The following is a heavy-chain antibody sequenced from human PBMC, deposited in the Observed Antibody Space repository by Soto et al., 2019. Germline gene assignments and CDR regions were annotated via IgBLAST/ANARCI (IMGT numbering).Heavy chain of an antibody. V-gene: IGHV4-39*01. D-gene: IGHD3-22*01. CDR2: IYYSGST. CDR1: GGSISSSIYY. CDR3: AVTMIVVSRCWFDP. J-gene: IGHJ5*02. Sequence: SETLSLTCTVSGGSISSSIYYWGWIRHPPGKGLEWIGSIYYSGSTYYNPSLKSRVTISVDTSKNQFSLKLSSVTAADTAVYYCAVTMIVVSRCWFDPWGQGTLVTVSS.